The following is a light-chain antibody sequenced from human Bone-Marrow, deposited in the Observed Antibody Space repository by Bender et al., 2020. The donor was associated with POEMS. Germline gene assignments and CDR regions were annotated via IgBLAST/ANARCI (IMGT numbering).Light chain of an antibody. CDR2: EVT. V-gene: IGLV2-23*02. J-gene: IGLJ2*01. Sequence: QSALTQPASVSGSPGQSITISCAGTSSDVGRYDLVSWYQLHPGKAPKLVIFEVTTRPSGVSDRFSGSKSGNTATLTISGLQAEDEADYYCCSYAGSSTSPFGGGTKLTVL. CDR1: SSDVGRYDL. CDR3: CSYAGSSTSP.